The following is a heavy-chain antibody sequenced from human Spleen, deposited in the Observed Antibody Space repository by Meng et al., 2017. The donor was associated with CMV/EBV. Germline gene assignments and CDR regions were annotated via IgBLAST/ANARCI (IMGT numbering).Heavy chain of an antibody. CDR3: VRVGRRSYDY. CDR1: GFTFNNYA. V-gene: IGHV3-72*01. Sequence: CSDTGFTFNNYAMTWVRQAPGKGLEWVGRVENKASSYTTHYAASVKGRFTISRDDSKSSLYLQMNSLKTEDTAVFYCVRVGRRSYDYWGQGTLVTVSS. D-gene: IGHD1-26*01. CDR2: VENKASSYTT. J-gene: IGHJ4*02.